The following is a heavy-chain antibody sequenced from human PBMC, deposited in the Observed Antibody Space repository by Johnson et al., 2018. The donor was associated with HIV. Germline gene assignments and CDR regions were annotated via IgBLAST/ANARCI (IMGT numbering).Heavy chain of an antibody. CDR2: IKQDGSEK. Sequence: VQLGESGGGLVQPGGSLRLSCAASRFTFSNYWMSWVRQAPGKGLEWVANIKQDGSEKYYVDSVKGRFTISRDNAKNSLYLQMNSLRAEDTAVYYCARELVRYAFDIWGQGTMVTVSS. D-gene: IGHD3-9*01. CDR1: RFTFSNYW. CDR3: ARELVRYAFDI. V-gene: IGHV3-7*04. J-gene: IGHJ3*02.